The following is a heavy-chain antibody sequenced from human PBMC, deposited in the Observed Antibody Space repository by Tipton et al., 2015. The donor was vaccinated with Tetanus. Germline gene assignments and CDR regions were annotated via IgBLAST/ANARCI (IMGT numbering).Heavy chain of an antibody. CDR1: GGSISSGDYY. D-gene: IGHD1-1*01. CDR2: IYYSGST. J-gene: IGHJ6*02. CDR3: ARVDEGERHYGMDV. Sequence: TLSLTCTVSGGSISSGDYYWSWIRQPPGKGLEWIGYIYYSGSTYYNPSLKSRVTISVDTSKNQFSLKLSSVTVADTAVYYCARVDEGERHYGMDVWGQGTTVTVSS. V-gene: IGHV4-30-4*01.